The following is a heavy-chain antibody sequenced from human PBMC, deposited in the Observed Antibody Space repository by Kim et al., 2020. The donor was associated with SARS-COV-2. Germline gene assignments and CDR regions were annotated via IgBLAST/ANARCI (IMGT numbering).Heavy chain of an antibody. V-gene: IGHV3-15*01. J-gene: IGHJ4*02. D-gene: IGHD3-22*01. CDR3: TTPLGYDSSGYYADDDY. Sequence: GQGRFTISRDDSKNTLYLQMNSLKTEDTAVYYCTTPLGYDSSGYYADDDYWGQGSLVTVSS.